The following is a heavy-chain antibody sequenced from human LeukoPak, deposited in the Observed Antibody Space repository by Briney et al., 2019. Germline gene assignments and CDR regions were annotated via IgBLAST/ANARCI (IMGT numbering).Heavy chain of an antibody. Sequence: SETLSLTCTVSGYSISSGYYWGWIRQPPGKGLEWIGSIYHSGSTYYNPSLKSRVTMSVDTSKKQFSLNLSSVTAADTAVYYCATTPREYSSTWYYFDYWGQGILVTVSS. D-gene: IGHD6-13*01. V-gene: IGHV4-38-2*02. J-gene: IGHJ4*02. CDR1: GYSISSGYY. CDR3: ATTPREYSSTWYYFDY. CDR2: IYHSGST.